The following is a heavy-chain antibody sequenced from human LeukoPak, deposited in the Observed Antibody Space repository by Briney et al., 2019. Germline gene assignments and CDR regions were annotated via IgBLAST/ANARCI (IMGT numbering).Heavy chain of an antibody. J-gene: IGHJ4*02. CDR3: ARSGAQTQYYYDSSGYSPFDY. CDR2: IWYDGSNK. D-gene: IGHD3-22*01. CDR1: GFTFSSYG. Sequence: GGSLRLSCAASGFTFSSYGMHWVRQAPGKGLEWVAVIWYDGSNKYYADSVKGRFTISRDNSKNTLYLQMNSLRAEDTAVYYCARSGAQTQYYYDSSGYSPFDYWGQGTLVTVSS. V-gene: IGHV3-33*01.